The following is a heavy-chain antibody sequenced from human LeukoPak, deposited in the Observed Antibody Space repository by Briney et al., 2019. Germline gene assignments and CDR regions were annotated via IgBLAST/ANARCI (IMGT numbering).Heavy chain of an antibody. CDR2: ISWNSFTI. CDR3: ARDPYNGYYGDDYYYYMDV. Sequence: GGSLRLSCAASGFTFDDYAMHWVRQAPGKGLEWVSGISWNSFTIGYADSVKGRFTISRDNAKNSLSLQMNSLRAEDTAVYYCARDPYNGYYGDDYYYYMDVWGKGTTVTISS. D-gene: IGHD4-17*01. J-gene: IGHJ6*03. CDR1: GFTFDDYA. V-gene: IGHV3-9*01.